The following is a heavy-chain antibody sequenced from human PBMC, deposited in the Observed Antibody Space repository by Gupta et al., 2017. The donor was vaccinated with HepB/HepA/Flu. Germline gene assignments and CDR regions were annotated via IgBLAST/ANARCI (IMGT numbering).Heavy chain of an antibody. J-gene: IGHJ4*02. CDR3: ARDLPHYYATTGYTFDW. Sequence: ELRLVESGGGLVQPGGSLRLSCATSGFPFNTSWMHWVRQAPVKGLVWVSRIKSDGSSTRYADSVKGRFTVSRDNAKNTLYLQMNSLRAEDTAVYYCARDLPHYYATTGYTFDWWGQGTLVTVSS. CDR2: IKSDGSST. D-gene: IGHD3-22*01. V-gene: IGHV3-74*01. CDR1: GFPFNTSW.